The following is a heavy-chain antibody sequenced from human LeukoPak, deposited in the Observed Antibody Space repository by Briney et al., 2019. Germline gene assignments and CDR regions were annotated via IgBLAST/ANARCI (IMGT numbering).Heavy chain of an antibody. CDR2: INHSGST. J-gene: IGHJ4*02. Sequence: PSETLSLTCAVYGGSFSGYYWSWIRQPPGKGLEWIGEINHSGSTNYNPSLKSRVTISVDTSKNQFSLKLSSVTAADTAVYYCASDVTSKFDYWGQGTLVTVSS. CDR1: GGSFSGYY. CDR3: ASDVTSKFDY. D-gene: IGHD3-16*01. V-gene: IGHV4-34*01.